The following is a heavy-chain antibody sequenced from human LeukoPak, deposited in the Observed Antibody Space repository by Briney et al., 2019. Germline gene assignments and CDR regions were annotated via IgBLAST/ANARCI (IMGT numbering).Heavy chain of an antibody. CDR3: ALIRGRSYPLSY. J-gene: IGHJ4*02. V-gene: IGHV3-66*01. CDR2: IVSGGET. D-gene: IGHD1-26*01. CDR1: GFSVSNTY. Sequence: GGSLRLSCAASGFSVSNTYVSWVRQAPGRGLEWVSIIVSGGETYDAESVKDRFTIARDNSQNTVYLQMNGLRPDDTAVYYCALIRGRSYPLSYWGQGSLVTVSS.